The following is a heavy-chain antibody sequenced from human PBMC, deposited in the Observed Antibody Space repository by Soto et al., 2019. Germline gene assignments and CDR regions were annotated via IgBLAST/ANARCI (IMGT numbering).Heavy chain of an antibody. CDR2: INPNSGGT. D-gene: IGHD3-16*01. CDR3: ARWGPGGTHYNYYYYYYMDV. CDR1: GYTFTGYY. J-gene: IGHJ6*03. V-gene: IGHV1-2*04. Sequence: QVQLVQSGAEVKKPGASVKVSCKASGYTFTGYYMHWVRQAPGQGLEWMGWINPNSGGTNYARKFQGWVTMTRDTSISTAYMELSRLRSDDTAVYYCARWGPGGTHYNYYYYYYMDVWGKGTTVTVSS.